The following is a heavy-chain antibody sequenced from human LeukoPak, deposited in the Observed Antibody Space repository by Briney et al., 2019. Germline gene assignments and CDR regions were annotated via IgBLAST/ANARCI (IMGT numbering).Heavy chain of an antibody. D-gene: IGHD2-2*01. Sequence: ASVKVSCKASGYTFTSYGVTWVRQAPGQGLEWMGWISAYNANTNYAQKFQGRVTMTTDTSTSTVYVELRSLTSDDTAVYYCARLSQLLMYLDPWGQGTLVTVSS. CDR2: ISAYNANT. CDR3: ARLSQLLMYLDP. CDR1: GYTFTSYG. J-gene: IGHJ5*02. V-gene: IGHV1-18*01.